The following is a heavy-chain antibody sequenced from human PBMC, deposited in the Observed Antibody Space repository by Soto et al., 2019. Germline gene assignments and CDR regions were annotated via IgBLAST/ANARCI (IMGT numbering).Heavy chain of an antibody. V-gene: IGHV3-53*04. D-gene: IGHD3-22*01. Sequence: GGSLRLSCAASGFTVSSNYMSWVRQAPGKGLEWVSVIYSGGSTYYADSVKGRFTISRHNSKNTLYLQMNSLRAEDTAVYYCARGWDYDSSGYYFDYWGQGTLVTVSS. CDR3: ARGWDYDSSGYYFDY. CDR1: GFTVSSNY. J-gene: IGHJ4*02. CDR2: IYSGGST.